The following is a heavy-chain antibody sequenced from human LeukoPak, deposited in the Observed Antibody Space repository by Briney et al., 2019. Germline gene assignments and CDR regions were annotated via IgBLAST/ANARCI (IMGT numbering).Heavy chain of an antibody. V-gene: IGHV1-46*01. CDR2: INPSGGST. J-gene: IGHJ3*02. Sequence: ASVKVSCKASGYTFTNYYMHWVRQAPGKGLEWMGIINPSGGSTSYAQKFQGRVTMTRDTSTSTVYMELSSLRSEDTAVYYCARYMVRGAFDIWGQGTMVTVSS. D-gene: IGHD4/OR15-4a*01. CDR1: GYTFTNYY. CDR3: ARYMVRGAFDI.